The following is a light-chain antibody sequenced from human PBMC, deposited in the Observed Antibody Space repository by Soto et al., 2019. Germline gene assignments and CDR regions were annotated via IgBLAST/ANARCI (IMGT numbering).Light chain of an antibody. CDR2: WAS. Sequence: DIVMTQSPDSLAVSLGERATIHCKSSQSVLYSAKNKNFLTWYQKKPGQHPKLLIYWASTRESGVPDRFTGSGSGTDFNLTINRLQAEDVAVYYCQQHYITPITFGQGTRLEIK. J-gene: IGKJ5*01. CDR1: QSVLYSAKNKNF. V-gene: IGKV4-1*01. CDR3: QQHYITPIT.